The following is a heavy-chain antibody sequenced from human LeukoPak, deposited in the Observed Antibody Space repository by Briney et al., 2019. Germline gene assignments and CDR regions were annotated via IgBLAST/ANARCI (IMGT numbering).Heavy chain of an antibody. Sequence: SETLSLTCSVSGGSIDSGGYHWNWIRQSPGKGLECIGRIKATGSTSYNPSLKGRVTILLDKPKNQFSLTLTSVTAADTAVYYCARGFGYGSGDYSWFDSWGQGTLVSVSS. CDR1: GGSIDSGGYH. D-gene: IGHD3-10*01. CDR2: IKATGST. CDR3: ARGFGYGSGDYSWFDS. V-gene: IGHV4-61*02. J-gene: IGHJ5*01.